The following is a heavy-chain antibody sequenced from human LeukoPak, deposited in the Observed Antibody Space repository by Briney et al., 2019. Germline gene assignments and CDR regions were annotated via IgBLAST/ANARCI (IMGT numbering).Heavy chain of an antibody. CDR3: ARGRDSSSHFDY. D-gene: IGHD6-13*01. V-gene: IGHV1-18*01. CDR1: GYIFSSYG. CDR2: ISAYNGHT. J-gene: IGHJ4*02. Sequence: ASVSVSCKASGYIFSSYGFSWVRQAPGQGLEWMGWISAYNGHTNYAQKLQGRVTMTTDTSTSTAYMELRSLRSDDTAVYCCARGRDSSSHFDYWGQGTLVTVSS.